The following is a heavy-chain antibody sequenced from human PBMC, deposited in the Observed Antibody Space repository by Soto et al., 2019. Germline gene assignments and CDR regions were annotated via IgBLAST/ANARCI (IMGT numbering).Heavy chain of an antibody. Sequence: XVALRLSCTACGFTFNNKWMHWVRQAPGKGLVWLSRIDGAAATTNYADSVKGRFTISRDNAKNIVFLHVNGLTDEDTAVYYCARGGATGVDYWGQGTLVTGSS. D-gene: IGHD1-26*01. CDR1: GFTFNNKW. J-gene: IGHJ4*02. CDR2: IDGAAATT. V-gene: IGHV3-74*01. CDR3: ARGGATGVDY.